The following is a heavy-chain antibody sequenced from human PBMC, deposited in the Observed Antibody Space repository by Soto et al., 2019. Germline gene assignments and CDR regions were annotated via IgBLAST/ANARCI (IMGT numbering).Heavy chain of an antibody. D-gene: IGHD5-12*01. CDR3: ARRGYSGYDSHYYGMDV. V-gene: IGHV1-69*01. CDR1: GGTFSSYA. CDR2: IIPIFGTA. Sequence: QVQLVQSGAEVKKPGSSVKVSCKGSGGTFSSYAISWVRQAPGQGLEWMGGIIPIFGTANYAQKFQGRVTITADESTSTAYMELSSLRSEDTAVYYCARRGYSGYDSHYYGMDVWGQGTTVTVSS. J-gene: IGHJ6*02.